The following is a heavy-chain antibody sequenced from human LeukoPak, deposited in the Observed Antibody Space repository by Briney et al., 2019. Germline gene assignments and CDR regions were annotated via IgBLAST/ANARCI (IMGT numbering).Heavy chain of an antibody. CDR1: GFTFSSYE. D-gene: IGHD2-21*02. J-gene: IGHJ6*02. V-gene: IGHV3-48*03. CDR2: ISSSGSTI. Sequence: GGSLRLSCAASGFTFSSYEMNWVRQAPGKGLEWVLHISSSGSTIYYADSVKGRFTISRDNAKNSLYLQMNSLRAEDTAVYYCARGLVVVTASSGADNYYYYYGMDVWGQGTTVTVSS. CDR3: ARGLVVVTASSGADNYYYYYGMDV.